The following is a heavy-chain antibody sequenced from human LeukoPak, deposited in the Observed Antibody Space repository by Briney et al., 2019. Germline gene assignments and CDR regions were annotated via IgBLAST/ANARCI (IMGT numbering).Heavy chain of an antibody. J-gene: IGHJ4*02. CDR3: RGYSNGFRFDY. CDR2: IYFSGST. Sequence: PSETLSLTCTVSGGSISSNNYYWGWSRQPPGKGLEWIGSIYFSGSTYYNPSLKSRVTISVDTSKNQSSLKLSSVTAADTAVYYCRGYSNGFRFDYWGQGTLVTVSS. V-gene: IGHV4-39*01. D-gene: IGHD5-18*01. CDR1: GGSISSNNYY.